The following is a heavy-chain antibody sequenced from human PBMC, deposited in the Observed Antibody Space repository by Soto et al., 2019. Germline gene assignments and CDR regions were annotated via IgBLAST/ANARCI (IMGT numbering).Heavy chain of an antibody. D-gene: IGHD3-3*01. CDR2: IYYSGST. V-gene: IGHV4-39*01. CDR1: GVSISSSSYY. CDR3: ARHNTDYVKGYDFWSGYSYWFDP. Sequence: LSLTGTVSGVSISSSSYYWGWIRQPPGKWLAWIGSIYYSGSTYYNPSLKSRVTISVDTSKNQFSLKLSSVAAADTAVYYCARHNTDYVKGYDFWSGYSYWFDPWGQGTLVTVSS. J-gene: IGHJ5*02.